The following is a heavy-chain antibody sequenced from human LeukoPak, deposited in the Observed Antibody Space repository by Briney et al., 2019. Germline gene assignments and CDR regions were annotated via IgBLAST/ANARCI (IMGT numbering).Heavy chain of an antibody. Sequence: ASVKVSCKASGYTFTSYYMHWVRQAPGQGLEWMGIINPSGGSTSYAQKFQGRVTMTRDMSTSTVYMELSSLRSEDTAVYYCARRYTSSSQWNWYFDFWGRGTLVTVSS. CDR1: GYTFTSYY. J-gene: IGHJ2*01. CDR2: INPSGGST. D-gene: IGHD6-6*01. CDR3: ARRYTSSSQWNWYFDF. V-gene: IGHV1-46*01.